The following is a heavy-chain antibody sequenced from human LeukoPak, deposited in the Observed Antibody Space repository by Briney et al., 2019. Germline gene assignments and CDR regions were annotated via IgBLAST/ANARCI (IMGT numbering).Heavy chain of an antibody. Sequence: GASVKVSCKASGGTFSSYAISWVRQAPGQGLEWMGGIIPIFGTANYAQKFQGRVTITADESTSTAYMELSSLRSEDTAVYYCARDLDYSGSDSNAFDIWGQGTMVTVSS. V-gene: IGHV1-69*13. J-gene: IGHJ3*02. CDR1: GGTFSSYA. CDR2: IIPIFGTA. CDR3: ARDLDYSGSDSNAFDI. D-gene: IGHD1-26*01.